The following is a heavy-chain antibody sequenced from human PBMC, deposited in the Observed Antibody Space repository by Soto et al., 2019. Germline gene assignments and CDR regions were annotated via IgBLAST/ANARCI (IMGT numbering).Heavy chain of an antibody. J-gene: IGHJ4*02. Sequence: GALRVACAASVFTFSRYEMNWVRQAPGKGLEWVSYISSSGSTIYYADSVKGRFTISRDNAKNSLYLQMNSLRAEDTAVYYCARNPTQYYYDSSGYPIFDYWGQGTLVTVSS. V-gene: IGHV3-48*03. D-gene: IGHD3-22*01. CDR1: VFTFSRYE. CDR2: ISSSGSTI. CDR3: ARNPTQYYYDSSGYPIFDY.